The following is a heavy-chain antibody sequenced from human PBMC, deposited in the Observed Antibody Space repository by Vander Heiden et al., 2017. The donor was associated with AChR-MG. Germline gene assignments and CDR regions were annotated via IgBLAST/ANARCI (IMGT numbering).Heavy chain of an antibody. J-gene: IGHJ4*02. D-gene: IGHD1-26*01. CDR1: GFTVTHYH. CDR3: ARELTGSFYFDF. V-gene: IGHV1-46*03. CDR2: INPSLDST. Sequence: QVQLVQSGAEVKKPGASLKVSCKTSGFTVTHYHMHWVRQDPGQGLEWVGTINPSLDSTHYAQKFQGRVRMTRDTSTKTVYMDMTRLRPEDTAVYCCARELTGSFYFDFWGQGSLVTVSS.